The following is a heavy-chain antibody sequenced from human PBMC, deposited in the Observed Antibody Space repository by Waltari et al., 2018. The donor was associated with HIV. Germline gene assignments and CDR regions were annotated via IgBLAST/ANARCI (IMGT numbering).Heavy chain of an antibody. CDR2: INHAGSA. J-gene: IGHJ5*02. CDR3: ARVDILSTIGGFDP. V-gene: IGHV4-34*01. D-gene: IGHD5-12*01. Sequence: QVQLREWGAGLLKPSETLALTCTTYGGSLSGGAFSGYYWSWIRQPPGKGLEWIREINHAGSANYNPSLKNRVTLSVDTSKNQFSLKMPSVTASDTAVYYCARVDILSTIGGFDPWGQGTLVTVSS. CDR1: GGSLSGGAFSGYY.